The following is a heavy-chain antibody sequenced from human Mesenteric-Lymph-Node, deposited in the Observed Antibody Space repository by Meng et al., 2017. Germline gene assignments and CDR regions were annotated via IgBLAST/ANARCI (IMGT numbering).Heavy chain of an antibody. CDR2: ISSSSNYI. CDR1: GFTFHSYT. V-gene: IGHV3-21*01. CDR3: ARDTPGLLFDY. J-gene: IGHJ4*02. D-gene: IGHD5-18*01. Sequence: EVQLVESGGGLVKPGGSRRRSCAASGFTFHSYTMNWVRRAPGRGLEWVSSISSSSNYIYSADSVKGRFTISRDNAKNSLYLQMNSLRAEDTAVYYCARDTPGLLFDYWGQGTLVTVSS.